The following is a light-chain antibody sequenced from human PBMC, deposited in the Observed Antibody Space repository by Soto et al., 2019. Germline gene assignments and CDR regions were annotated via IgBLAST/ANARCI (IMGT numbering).Light chain of an antibody. V-gene: IGKV1-5*03. CDR3: QQYYSYPWT. Sequence: DIQMTQSPSTLSASVGDRVTITCRASRSISSWLAWYQQKPGKAPKGLIYKASTLESGAPSRFSGSGSGTEFTLTISSLQPDDFATYYCQQYYSYPWTFGPGTKVDIK. CDR2: KAS. J-gene: IGKJ1*01. CDR1: RSISSW.